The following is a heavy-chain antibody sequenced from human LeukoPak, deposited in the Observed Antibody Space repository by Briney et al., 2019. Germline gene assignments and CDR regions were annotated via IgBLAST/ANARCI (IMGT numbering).Heavy chain of an antibody. V-gene: IGHV4-4*02. D-gene: IGHD6-19*01. CDR2: IYHSGST. CDR1: GGSISSSNW. J-gene: IGHJ4*02. CDR3: ARGGEVVYSSGWYDY. Sequence: SETLSLTCAVSGGSISSSNWWSWVRQPPGKGLEWIGEIYHSGSTNYNPSLKSRVTISVDKSKNQFSLKLSSVTAADTAVYYCARGGEVVYSSGWYDYWGQGTLVTVSS.